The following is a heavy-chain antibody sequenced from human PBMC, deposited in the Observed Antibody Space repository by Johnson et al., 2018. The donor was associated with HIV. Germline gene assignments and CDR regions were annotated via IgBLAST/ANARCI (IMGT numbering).Heavy chain of an antibody. CDR1: GFTFSTYA. D-gene: IGHD1-26*01. CDR3: AIRDAGGRDAFDI. V-gene: IGHV3-30*04. J-gene: IGHJ3*02. Sequence: QVQLVESGGGVVQPGRSLRLSCAASGFTFSTYAMHWVRQAPGKGLEWVAVIWYDGSNKYYADSVTGRFTISRDNSKNTLYLQRNSLRAEDTAVYYCAIRDAGGRDAFDIWGQGTIVTVSS. CDR2: IWYDGSNK.